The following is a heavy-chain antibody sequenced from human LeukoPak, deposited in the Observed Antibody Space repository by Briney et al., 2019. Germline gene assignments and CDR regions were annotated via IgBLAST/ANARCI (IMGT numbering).Heavy chain of an antibody. Sequence: PGGSLRLSCAASGFTFSSYGMHWVRQAPGKGLEWVAVISYDGSNKYYADSVKGRFTISRDNSKNTLYLQMNSLRAEDTAVYYCARDKGMATILDVFHYWGQGTLVTVSS. CDR3: ARDKGMATILDVFHY. J-gene: IGHJ4*02. CDR2: ISYDGSNK. D-gene: IGHD5-24*01. CDR1: GFTFSSYG. V-gene: IGHV3-30*03.